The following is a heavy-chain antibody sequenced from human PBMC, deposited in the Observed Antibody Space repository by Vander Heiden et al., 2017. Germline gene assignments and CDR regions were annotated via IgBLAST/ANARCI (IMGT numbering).Heavy chain of an antibody. CDR2: ISSSSSYI. J-gene: IGHJ6*02. Sequence: EVQLVESGGGLVKPGGSLRLSCAASGFTFSSYRMNWVRQAPGKGLEWVSSISSSSSYIYYADSVKGRFTISRDNAKNSLYLQMNSLRAEDTAVYYCAREVVERVGGPQTYGMDVWGQGTTVTVSS. CDR1: GFTFSSYR. D-gene: IGHD2-21*01. CDR3: AREVVERVGGPQTYGMDV. V-gene: IGHV3-21*01.